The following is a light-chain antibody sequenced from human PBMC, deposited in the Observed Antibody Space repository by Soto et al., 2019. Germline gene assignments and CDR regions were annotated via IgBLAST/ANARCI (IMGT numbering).Light chain of an antibody. CDR2: KDS. V-gene: IGLV3-1*01. CDR1: KLGNKY. J-gene: IGLJ3*02. Sequence: SYELTQPPSVSVSPGQTASITCSGHKLGNKYACWYQQKPGQSPVLVIYKDSRRPSGIPERFSGSNSGNTATLTISGTQAMDEADYYSQVWDRSTRVFGGGTKLTVL. CDR3: QVWDRSTRV.